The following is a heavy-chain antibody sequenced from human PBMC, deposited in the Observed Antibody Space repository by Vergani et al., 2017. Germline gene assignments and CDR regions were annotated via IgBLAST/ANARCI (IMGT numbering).Heavy chain of an antibody. CDR2: IQFDGSNQ. J-gene: IGHJ4*02. Sequence: VELVESGGGVVQRGGSLRLSCATSGFTLSNYDMQWIPQGPGKGLEFVAFIQFDGSNQYYADSVKGRFTLTRDFSKNTLYLQMNSLRTDDTATYYCAKHFRGWGIDYWGKGTQVIVSS. D-gene: IGHD3-16*01. CDR3: AKHFRGWGIDY. CDR1: GFTLSNYD. V-gene: IGHV3-30*02.